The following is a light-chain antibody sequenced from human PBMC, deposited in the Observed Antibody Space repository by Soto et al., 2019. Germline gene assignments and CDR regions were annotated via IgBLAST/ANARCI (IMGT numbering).Light chain of an antibody. Sequence: EIVMTQSPATLSVSPGERATLSCRASQSVSSNLAWYQQKPGQAPRLLIYGASTRATGIPARFSGSGSETEVTLTISRLQSEDFAVYYCQQYNNWPQTFGQGTMVEIK. CDR1: QSVSSN. J-gene: IGKJ1*01. V-gene: IGKV3-15*01. CDR2: GAS. CDR3: QQYNNWPQT.